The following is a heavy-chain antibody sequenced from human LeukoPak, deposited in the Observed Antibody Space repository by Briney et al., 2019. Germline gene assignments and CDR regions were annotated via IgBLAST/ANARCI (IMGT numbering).Heavy chain of an antibody. V-gene: IGHV3-23*01. CDR2: ISSSGDST. J-gene: IGHJ4*02. CDR3: ARQLGYCSGGSCYFDF. Sequence: SGGSLTLSCAASGFIFSSYAMSWVRQVPGEGLEWVSAISSSGDSTYSADSVKGRFTISRDSSSNTLYLQLNSLRVEDTAVYYCARQLGYCSGGSCYFDFWGQGTLVTVAS. CDR1: GFIFSSYA. D-gene: IGHD2-15*01.